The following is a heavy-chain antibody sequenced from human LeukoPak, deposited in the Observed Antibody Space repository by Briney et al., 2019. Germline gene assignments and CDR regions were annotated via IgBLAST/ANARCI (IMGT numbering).Heavy chain of an antibody. CDR1: GFTFDDYA. CDR2: ISWNSGSI. Sequence: PGGSLRLSCAASGFTFDDYAMHWVRQAPGKGLEWVSSISWNSGSIDYADSVKGRFTISRDNAKNSLYLQMNSLRAEDTAVYYCARVRSSGWSYFDYWGQGTLVTVSS. D-gene: IGHD6-19*01. V-gene: IGHV3-9*01. CDR3: ARVRSSGWSYFDY. J-gene: IGHJ4*02.